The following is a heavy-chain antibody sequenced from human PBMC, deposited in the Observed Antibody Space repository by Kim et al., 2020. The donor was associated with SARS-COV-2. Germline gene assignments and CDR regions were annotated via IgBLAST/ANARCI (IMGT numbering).Heavy chain of an antibody. V-gene: IGHV1-24*01. CDR3: ATVDMIEIYFDY. CDR2: FDPEDGET. CDR1: GYTLTELS. Sequence: ASVKVSCKVSGYTLTELSMHWVRQAPGKGLEWMGGFDPEDGETIYAQKFQGRVTMTEDTSTDTAYMELSSLRSEDTAVYYCATVDMIEIYFDYWGQGTLVTVSS. J-gene: IGHJ4*02. D-gene: IGHD3-22*01.